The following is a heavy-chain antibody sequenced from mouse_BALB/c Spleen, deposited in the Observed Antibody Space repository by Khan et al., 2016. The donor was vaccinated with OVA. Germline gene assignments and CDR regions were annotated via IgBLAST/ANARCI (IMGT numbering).Heavy chain of an antibody. Sequence: VQLQQSGAEQAKPGASVKMSCKTSGYTFSSYWMHWVKQRPGQGLEWIGYINPTSGYTEYNEKFKDKATLYADKSSSTAYMQLTSLTSEDSAVYYCARDRIDYWGQGTTLTVSS. V-gene: IGHV1-7*01. CDR3: ARDRIDY. CDR2: INPTSGYT. CDR1: GYTFSSYW. J-gene: IGHJ2*01.